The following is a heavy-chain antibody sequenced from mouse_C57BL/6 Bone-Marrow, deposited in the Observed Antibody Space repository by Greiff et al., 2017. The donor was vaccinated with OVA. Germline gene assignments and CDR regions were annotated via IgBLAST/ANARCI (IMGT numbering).Heavy chain of an antibody. CDR2: IDPNSGGT. V-gene: IGHV1-72*01. CDR1: GYTFTSYW. CDR3: ATENWPGYFDY. Sequence: QVQLKQPGAELVKPGASVKLSCKASGYTFTSYWMHWVKQRPGRGLEWIGRIDPNSGGTKYNEKFKSKATLTVDKPSSTAYMQLSSLTSEDSAVYYCATENWPGYFDYWGQGTTLTVSS. J-gene: IGHJ2*01. D-gene: IGHD4-1*01.